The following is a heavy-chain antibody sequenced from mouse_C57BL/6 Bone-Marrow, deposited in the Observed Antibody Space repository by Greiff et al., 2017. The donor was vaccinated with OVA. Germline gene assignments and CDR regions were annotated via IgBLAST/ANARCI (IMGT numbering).Heavy chain of an antibody. CDR3: ARRWLPPYYAMDY. CDR2: ISNLAYSI. D-gene: IGHD2-2*01. Sequence: EVQLVESGGGLVQPGGSLKLSCAASGFTFSDYGMAWVRQAPRKGPEWVAFISNLAYSIYYADTVTGRFTISRENANNTLYLEMSSLESEETSMYYCARRWLPPYYAMDYWGQGTSVTVSS. V-gene: IGHV5-15*04. J-gene: IGHJ4*01. CDR1: GFTFSDYG.